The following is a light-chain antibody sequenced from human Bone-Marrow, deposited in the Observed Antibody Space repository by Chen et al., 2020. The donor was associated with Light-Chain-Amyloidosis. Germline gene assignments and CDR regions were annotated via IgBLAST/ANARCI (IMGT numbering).Light chain of an antibody. CDR1: QTISSNY. J-gene: IGKJ4*01. Sequence: ETVLRQSPGTLSLSPGEGANPSSRASQTISSNYLTWYQQKFGPAPRLLIYGSSSRATGIPDRFTGSGSGTDFTLTINRLEPEDFAMYYCQQYGTSPLTFGGGTKVEIK. CDR3: QQYGTSPLT. CDR2: GSS. V-gene: IGKV3-20*01.